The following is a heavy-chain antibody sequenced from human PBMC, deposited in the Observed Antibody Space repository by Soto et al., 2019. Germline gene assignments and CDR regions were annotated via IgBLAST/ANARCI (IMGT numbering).Heavy chain of an antibody. D-gene: IGHD3-3*01. Sequence: QVQLQQWGAGLLKPSETLSLTCAVYGGSFSGYYWSWIRQPPGKGLEWIGEINHSGSTNYNPSLKSRVTISVDTSKHQFSLKLSSVTAADTAVYYCARNYDFWSGYPNWFDPWGQGTLVTVSS. CDR2: INHSGST. CDR1: GGSFSGYY. V-gene: IGHV4-34*01. CDR3: ARNYDFWSGYPNWFDP. J-gene: IGHJ5*02.